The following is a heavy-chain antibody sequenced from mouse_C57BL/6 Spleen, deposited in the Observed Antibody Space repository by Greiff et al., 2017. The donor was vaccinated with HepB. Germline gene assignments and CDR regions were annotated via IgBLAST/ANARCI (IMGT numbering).Heavy chain of an antibody. CDR1: GFNIKNTY. Sequence: VQLKESVAELVRPGASVKLSCTASGFNIKNTYMHWVKQRPEQGLEWIGRIDPANGNTKYAPKFQGKATITADTSSNTAYLQLSSLTSEDTAIYYCARSSMVTKGYWYFDVWGTGTTVTVSS. CDR3: ARSSMVTKGYWYFDV. D-gene: IGHD2-2*01. V-gene: IGHV14-3*01. CDR2: IDPANGNT. J-gene: IGHJ1*03.